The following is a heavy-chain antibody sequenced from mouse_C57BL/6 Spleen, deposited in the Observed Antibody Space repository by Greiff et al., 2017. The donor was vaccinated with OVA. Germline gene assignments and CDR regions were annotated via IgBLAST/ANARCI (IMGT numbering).Heavy chain of an antibody. V-gene: IGHV1-61*01. CDR1: GYTFTSYW. J-gene: IGHJ2*01. Sequence: QVQLQQPGAELVRPGSSVKLSCKASGYTFTSYWMDGVKQRPGQGLEWIGNIYPSDSETHYNQKFKDKATLTVDKSSSTAYMQLSSLTSEDSAVYYCARSRYSNYFDYWGQGTTLTVSS. CDR2: IYPSDSET. CDR3: ARSRYSNYFDY. D-gene: IGHD2-5*01.